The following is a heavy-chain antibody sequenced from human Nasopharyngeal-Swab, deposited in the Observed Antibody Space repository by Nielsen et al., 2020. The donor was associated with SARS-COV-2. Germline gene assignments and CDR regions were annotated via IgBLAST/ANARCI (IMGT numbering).Heavy chain of an antibody. CDR3: ARHRYFDY. Sequence: KVSCKTSVYSFTKYLIGWVRQIPEKALEWMGIIYPGDSDTRYSPSFQGQVTISADKPISTAYLQWSSLKATDTAMYYCARHRYFDYWGQGTLVTVSS. J-gene: IGHJ4*02. CDR2: IYPGDSDT. CDR1: VYSFTKYL. V-gene: IGHV5-51*01.